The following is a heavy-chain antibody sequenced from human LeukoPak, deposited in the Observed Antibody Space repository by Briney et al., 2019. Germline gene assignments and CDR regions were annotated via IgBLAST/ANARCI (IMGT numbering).Heavy chain of an antibody. J-gene: IGHJ3*02. Sequence: SETLSLTCTVSGGSISSSSYYWGWIRQPPGKGLEWIGSIYYSRSTYYNPSLKSRVTISVDTSKNQFSLKLSSVTAADTAVYYCARGWWRWILDAFDIWGQGAMVTVSS. D-gene: IGHD5-18*01. CDR2: IYYSRST. V-gene: IGHV4-39*01. CDR1: GGSISSSSYY. CDR3: ARGWWRWILDAFDI.